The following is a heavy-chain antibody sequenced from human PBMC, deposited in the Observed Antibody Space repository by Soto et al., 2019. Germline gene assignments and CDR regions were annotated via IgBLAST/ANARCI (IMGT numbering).Heavy chain of an antibody. V-gene: IGHV4-30-4*01. CDR2: IYYSGST. CDR3: ARGGDSSSFYYYYYGMDV. Sequence: SETLSLTCTVSGGSISSGDYYWSWIRQPPGKGLEWIGYIYYSGSTYYNPSLKSRVTISVDTSKNQFSLKLSSVTAADTAVYYCARGGDSSSFYYYYYGMDVWGQGTTVTVSS. D-gene: IGHD6-6*01. J-gene: IGHJ6*02. CDR1: GGSISSGDYY.